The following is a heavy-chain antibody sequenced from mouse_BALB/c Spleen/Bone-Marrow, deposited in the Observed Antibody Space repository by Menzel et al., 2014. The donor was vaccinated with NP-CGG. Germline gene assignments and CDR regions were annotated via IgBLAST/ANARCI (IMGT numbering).Heavy chain of an antibody. J-gene: IGHJ3*01. CDR2: IAPANGHT. Sequence: VQLQQSGAELVKPGASVKLSCTASGFNINDTYMHWVKQRPEQGLQWIGRIAPANGHTKYDPKFQGKATITADPSSNTAYLQLSSLASEDTAVYYCASYYRYDRRFAYWGQGTLVTVPA. D-gene: IGHD2-14*01. CDR3: ASYYRYDRRFAY. V-gene: IGHV14-3*02. CDR1: GFNINDTY.